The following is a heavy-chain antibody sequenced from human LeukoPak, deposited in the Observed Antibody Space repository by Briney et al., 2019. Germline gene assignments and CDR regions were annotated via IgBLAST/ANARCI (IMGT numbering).Heavy chain of an antibody. CDR2: ISYDENNK. D-gene: IGHD6-13*01. CDR1: GFAFSNYG. Sequence: GGSLRLSCAASGFAFSNYGMYWVRQAPGKGLEWVAVISYDENNKYYANSVKGRFSISRDNSKNTVYLQMNSLRAEDTAVYYCARNQFRIAAAATYGMDVWGQGTTVTVSS. CDR3: ARNQFRIAAAATYGMDV. V-gene: IGHV3-30*03. J-gene: IGHJ6*02.